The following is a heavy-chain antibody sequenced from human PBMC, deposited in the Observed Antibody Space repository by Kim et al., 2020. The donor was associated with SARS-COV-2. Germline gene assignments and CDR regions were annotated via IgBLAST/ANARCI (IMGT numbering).Heavy chain of an antibody. Sequence: SETLSLTCAVSGGSISSSNWWSWVRQPPGKGLEWIGEIYHSGSTNYNPSLKSRVTISVDKSKNQFSLKLSSVTAADTAVYYCARIAAYSSSSAGHYFDYWGQGTLVTVSS. V-gene: IGHV4-4*02. D-gene: IGHD6-6*01. J-gene: IGHJ4*02. CDR1: GGSISSSNW. CDR3: ARIAAYSSSSAGHYFDY. CDR2: IYHSGST.